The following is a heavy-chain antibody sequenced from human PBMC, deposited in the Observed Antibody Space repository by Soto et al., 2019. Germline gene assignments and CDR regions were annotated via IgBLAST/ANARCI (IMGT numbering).Heavy chain of an antibody. D-gene: IGHD6-13*01. J-gene: IGHJ5*02. CDR1: GYSFTSYW. CDR2: IDPSDSYT. V-gene: IGHV5-10-1*01. Sequence: GESLKISCKGSGYSFTSYWISWVRQMPGKGLEWMGRIDPSDSYTNYSPSFQGHVTISADKSISTAYLQWSSLKASDTAIYYCARHFRMAATGTWDWFDPWGQGTLVTVSS. CDR3: ARHFRMAATGTWDWFDP.